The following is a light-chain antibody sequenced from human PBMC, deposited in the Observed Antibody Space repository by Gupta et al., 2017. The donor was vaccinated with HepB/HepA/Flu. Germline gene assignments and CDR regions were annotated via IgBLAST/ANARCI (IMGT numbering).Light chain of an antibody. CDR1: SSNIGSNT. CDR3: ADWDDSLNGWV. J-gene: IGLJ3*02. CDR2: SNN. Sequence: QSVLTQPPSASGTPGQRVTISCSGSSSNIGSNTVNWYQQLPGPAPKLLIYSNNQRPSGVPDRFSGYKAGTSAYLAISGLQAEDEADDDCADWDDSLNGWVFGGGTKLTVL. V-gene: IGLV1-44*01.